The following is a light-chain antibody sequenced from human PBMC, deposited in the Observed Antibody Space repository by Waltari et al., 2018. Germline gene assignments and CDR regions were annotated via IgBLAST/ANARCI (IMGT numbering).Light chain of an antibody. V-gene: IGKV1-9*01. J-gene: IGKJ4*01. CDR3: QQLKDSPPT. CDR2: ASS. CDR1: QDISNF. Sequence: DIQLTQSPSFLSASVGDRVTITCRASQDISNFLAWYHQKPGQAPQLLIYASSTLPSGVPSRFGGSGSETEFTLTISSLQPEDFATYYCQQLKDSPPTFGGGTKVEIK.